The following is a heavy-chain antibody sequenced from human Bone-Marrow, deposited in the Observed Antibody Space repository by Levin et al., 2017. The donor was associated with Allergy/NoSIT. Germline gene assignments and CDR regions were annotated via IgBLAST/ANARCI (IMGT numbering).Heavy chain of an antibody. Sequence: SQTLSLTCAVYGGSFRGYYWSWIRQPPGKGLEWIGEINHSGSTNYNPSLKSRVTISVDTSKNQFSLKLSSVTAADTAVYYCAVRGGYCSSTSCYRSRYYYYYMDVWGKGTTVTVSS. D-gene: IGHD2-2*01. CDR1: GGSFRGYY. CDR3: AVRGGYCSSTSCYRSRYYYYYMDV. V-gene: IGHV4-34*01. CDR2: INHSGST. J-gene: IGHJ6*03.